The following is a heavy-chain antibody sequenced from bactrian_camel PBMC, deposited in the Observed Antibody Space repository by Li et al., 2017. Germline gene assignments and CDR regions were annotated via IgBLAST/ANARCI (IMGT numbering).Heavy chain of an antibody. D-gene: IGHD3*01. CDR2: LSPDRTT. CDR3: AAETAECGLLFRLFPPQDNR. V-gene: IGHV3S53*01. Sequence: HVQLVESGGGSVEPGGSLKLSCTVIGFIFNRCAMAWYRQAPGNGRELVASLSPDRTTTYTYAVQGRFTISKDNVKNTLYLQMNSLKPEDTGTYYCAAETAECGLLFRLFPPQDNRWGQGTQVTVS. CDR1: GFIFNRCA. J-gene: IGHJ4*01.